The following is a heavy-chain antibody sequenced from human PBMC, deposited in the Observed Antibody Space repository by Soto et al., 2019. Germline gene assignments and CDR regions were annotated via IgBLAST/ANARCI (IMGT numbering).Heavy chain of an antibody. CDR3: ARDEDPGSGLSGGMDV. CDR1: GGSISSDDFF. J-gene: IGHJ6*04. V-gene: IGHV4-31*03. D-gene: IGHD3-10*01. CDR2: IYHSGTT. Sequence: QVQLQESGPGLVKPSETLSLSCNVSGGSISSDDFFWSWVRQHPARGLEWIGYIYHSGTTYYNPYLQSRITISVDTSKNQFSLKLRSVTAADTAVYFCARDEDPGSGLSGGMDVWGEGTAVTVSA.